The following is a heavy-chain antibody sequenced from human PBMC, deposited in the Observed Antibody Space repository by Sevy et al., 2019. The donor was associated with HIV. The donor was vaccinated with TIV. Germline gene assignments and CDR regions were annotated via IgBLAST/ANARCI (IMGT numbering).Heavy chain of an antibody. CDR1: GYSFTSYW. V-gene: IGHV5-51*01. CDR2: IYPGDSDT. Sequence: GESLKISCKGSGYSFTSYWIGWVRQMPGKGLEWMGIIYPGDSDTRYSPSFQGQVTISADKSISTAYLQWSSLKASDTAMYYCAGLASDYYYGMDVWGQGTTVTVSS. J-gene: IGHJ6*02. CDR3: AGLASDYYYGMDV.